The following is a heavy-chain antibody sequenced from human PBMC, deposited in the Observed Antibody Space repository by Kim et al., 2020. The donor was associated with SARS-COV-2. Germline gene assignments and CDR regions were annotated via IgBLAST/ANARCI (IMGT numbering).Heavy chain of an antibody. CDR2: ISNTGSST. D-gene: IGHD3-10*01. CDR1: GFSFRNYN. V-gene: IGHV3-48*03. Sequence: EGSLRLSCGGSGFSFRNYNFHWVRQAPGKGLEWISYISNTGSSTDYADSVKGRFSVSRDNDRNSLVLQMRSLRGDDTAAYYCARDGRKVRDLTIGRSGRWGGMGGFDVWGHGTTVIVSS. J-gene: IGHJ6*02. CDR3: ARDGRKVRDLTIGRSGRWGGMGGFDV.